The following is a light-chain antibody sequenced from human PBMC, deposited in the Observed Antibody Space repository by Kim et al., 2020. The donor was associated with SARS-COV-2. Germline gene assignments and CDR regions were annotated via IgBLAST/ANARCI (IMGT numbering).Light chain of an antibody. CDR3: QQYYSYPPMYT. CDR1: QGISSY. V-gene: IGKV1-8*01. CDR2: AAS. J-gene: IGKJ2*01. Sequence: STGDRVTRTYRASQGISSYLAWYQQKPRKAPKLLIYAASTLQSRVPSRFSGSGSGTDFTLTLSCLQSEDFAPYYCQQYYSYPPMYTFGQGTKLEI.